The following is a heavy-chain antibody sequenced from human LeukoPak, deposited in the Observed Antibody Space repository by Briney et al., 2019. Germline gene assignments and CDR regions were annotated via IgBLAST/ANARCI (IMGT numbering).Heavy chain of an antibody. D-gene: IGHD4-17*01. V-gene: IGHV4-30-2*01. CDR2: IYHSGST. CDR1: GGSISSGGYS. CDR3: ARVQDTVTGRCFDY. Sequence: SETLSLTCAVSGGSISSGGYSWSWIRQPPGKGLEWIGYIYHSGSTYYNPSLKSRVTISVDRSKNQFSLKLSSVTAADTAVYYCARVQDTVTGRCFDYWGQGTLVTVSS. J-gene: IGHJ4*02.